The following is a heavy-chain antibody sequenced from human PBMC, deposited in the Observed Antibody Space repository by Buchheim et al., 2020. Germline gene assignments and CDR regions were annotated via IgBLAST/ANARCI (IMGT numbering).Heavy chain of an antibody. D-gene: IGHD2-15*01. CDR3: ARGQGYCSGGSCYYSDY. Sequence: QVQLQQWGAGLLKPSETLSLTCAVYGGSFSGYYWSWIRQPPGKGLEWIGEINHSGSTNYNPSLKSRVTISVDTSKNQFSLTLSSVTAADTAVYYCARGQGYCSGGSCYYSDYWGQGTL. V-gene: IGHV4-34*01. CDR2: INHSGST. J-gene: IGHJ4*02. CDR1: GGSFSGYY.